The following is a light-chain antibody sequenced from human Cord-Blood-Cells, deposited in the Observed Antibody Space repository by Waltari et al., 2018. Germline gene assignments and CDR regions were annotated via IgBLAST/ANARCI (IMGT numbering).Light chain of an antibody. CDR3: MQARQTPDT. V-gene: IGKV2-28*01. Sequence: DIVMTQSTLSLPVPPGEPSSISCRSSQSLLHSNGYNYLDWYLQKPGQSAQILIYLGSNRASGGADMFSGSGSGTDFTLKISRVEAEDGGDDYCMQARQTPDTFGPGTKLEI. J-gene: IGKJ2*01. CDR1: QSLLHSNGYNY. CDR2: LGS.